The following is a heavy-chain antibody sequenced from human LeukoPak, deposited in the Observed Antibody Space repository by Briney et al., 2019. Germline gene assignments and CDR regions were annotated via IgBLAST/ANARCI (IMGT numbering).Heavy chain of an antibody. Sequence: SETLSLTCTVSGGSISSYYWSWIRQPPGKGLEWIGYIYYSGSTNYNPSLKSRVTISVDTSKNQFSLKLSSVTAADTAVYYCARYKYSGSSYYFDYWGQGTLVTVSS. CDR3: ARYKYSGSSYYFDY. CDR1: GGSISSYY. J-gene: IGHJ4*02. CDR2: IYYSGST. V-gene: IGHV4-59*01. D-gene: IGHD1-26*01.